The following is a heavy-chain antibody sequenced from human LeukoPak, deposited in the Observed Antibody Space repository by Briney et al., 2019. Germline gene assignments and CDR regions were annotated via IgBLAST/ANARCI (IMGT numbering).Heavy chain of an antibody. Sequence: PGASLRLSCAVAGFTLNTNVMDWVRQAPGKGLEWVSAITGSGDGTYYADSVKGRFTISKDNSKNTVYLQMNSLRAEDTAIYYCAKHATGDYGGGYFDYWGQGTLVTVSS. D-gene: IGHD4-17*01. J-gene: IGHJ4*02. CDR3: AKHATGDYGGGYFDY. CDR1: GFTLNTNV. V-gene: IGHV3-23*01. CDR2: ITGSGDGT.